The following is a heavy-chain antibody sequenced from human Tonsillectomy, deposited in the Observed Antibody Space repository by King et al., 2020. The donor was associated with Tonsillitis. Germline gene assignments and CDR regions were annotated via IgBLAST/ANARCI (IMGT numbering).Heavy chain of an antibody. CDR1: GGSINNYF. J-gene: IGHJ2*01. D-gene: IGHD2-21*02. CDR2: IYTSGST. Sequence: QLQESGPGLVKPSETLSLTCTVSGGSINNYFWSWIRQPAGKGLEWIGRIYTSGSTNYNPSLKSRVTMSVDMSKNQFSLKLSSVTAADTAVYYCARARGIYCGDDCYSHWYFDLWGRGTLVTVSS. V-gene: IGHV4-4*07. CDR3: ARARGIYCGDDCYSHWYFDL.